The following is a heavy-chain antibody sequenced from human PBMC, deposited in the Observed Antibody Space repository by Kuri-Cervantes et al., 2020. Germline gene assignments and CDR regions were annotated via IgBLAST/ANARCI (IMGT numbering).Heavy chain of an antibody. CDR1: ADSISDHF. Sequence: SETLSLTCSVSADSISDHFWSWVRQPAGKGLEWIGRIFSTGATNSNPSLRSRVSISLDKSKNQLSLMLRSVTAADTAIYYCARGIPTSGTGGNWFDPWGQGTLVTVSS. CDR3: ARGIPTSGTGGNWFDP. V-gene: IGHV4-4*07. D-gene: IGHD6-13*01. CDR2: IFSTGAT. J-gene: IGHJ5*02.